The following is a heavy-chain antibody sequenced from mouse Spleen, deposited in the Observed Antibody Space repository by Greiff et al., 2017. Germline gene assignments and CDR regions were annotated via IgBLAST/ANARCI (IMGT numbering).Heavy chain of an antibody. CDR1: GFSLTNYA. CDR2: IWSDGST. Sequence: QVQLQQSGPGLVAPSQSLSITCTVSGFSLTNYAVHWVRQSPGKGLEWLGVIWSDGSTDYNAAFISRLSISKDNSKSQVFFKMNSLQADDTAIYYCARKGGYYGSSYDYFDYWGQGTTLTVSS. J-gene: IGHJ2*01. D-gene: IGHD1-1*01. CDR3: ARKGGYYGSSYDYFDY. V-gene: IGHV2-4-1*01.